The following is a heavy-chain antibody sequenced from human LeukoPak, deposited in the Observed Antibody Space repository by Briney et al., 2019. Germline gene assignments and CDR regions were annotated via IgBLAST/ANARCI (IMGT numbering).Heavy chain of an antibody. CDR3: ARVYCSGGSCYSDWYFDL. D-gene: IGHD2-15*01. CDR1: GFPFSSFS. CDR2: ISSRSSYI. V-gene: IGHV3-21*01. Sequence: GGSLGLPCAASGFPFSSFSMNWAGRPPGRGLEWVSSISSRSSYIYNADSVKGRFTISRDNAKNSLYLQMSSLRAEDTAVYYCARVYCSGGSCYSDWYFDLWGRGTLVTVSS. J-gene: IGHJ2*01.